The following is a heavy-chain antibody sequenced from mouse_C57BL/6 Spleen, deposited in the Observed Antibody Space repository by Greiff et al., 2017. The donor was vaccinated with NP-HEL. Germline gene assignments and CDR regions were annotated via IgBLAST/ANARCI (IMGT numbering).Heavy chain of an antibody. J-gene: IGHJ2*01. CDR2: INPGSGGT. CDR3: ARMGYYGSSFYFDY. Sequence: QVQLQQPGAELVKPGASVKMSCKASGYTFTSYWITWVKQRPGQGLEWIGDINPGSGGTNYNEKFKSKATLTVDTSSSTAYMQLSSLTSEDSAVYYGARMGYYGSSFYFDYWGKGTTLTVSS. V-gene: IGHV1-55*01. CDR1: GYTFTSYW. D-gene: IGHD1-1*01.